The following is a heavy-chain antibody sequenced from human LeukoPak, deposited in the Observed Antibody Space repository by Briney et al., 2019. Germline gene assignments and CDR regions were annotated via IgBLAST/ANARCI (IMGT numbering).Heavy chain of an antibody. D-gene: IGHD6-13*01. CDR1: GFTFDDYA. Sequence: GGSLGLSCAASGFTFDDYAMHWVRQAPGKGLEWVSGISWNSGSIGYADSVKGRFTISRDNAKNSLYLQMNSLRAEDTALYYCVAAAGRKSSWYFDLWGRGTLVTVSS. CDR2: ISWNSGSI. J-gene: IGHJ2*01. V-gene: IGHV3-9*01. CDR3: VAAAGRKSSWYFDL.